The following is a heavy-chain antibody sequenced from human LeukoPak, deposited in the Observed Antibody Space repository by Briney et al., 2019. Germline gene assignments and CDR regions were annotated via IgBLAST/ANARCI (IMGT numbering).Heavy chain of an antibody. D-gene: IGHD2-21*01. J-gene: IGHJ4*02. Sequence: SETLSLTCTVSGGSISSRRYYWGWIRQPPGKGLEWIANIFYTGSAYYRPSLKSRVTISLHTAKDQFSLNLNSVTAAGTVVYFCATVEVRHYYIDYWGQGSLVTVSS. CDR3: ATVEVRHYYIDY. CDR2: IFYTGSA. CDR1: GGSISSRRYY. V-gene: IGHV4-39*07.